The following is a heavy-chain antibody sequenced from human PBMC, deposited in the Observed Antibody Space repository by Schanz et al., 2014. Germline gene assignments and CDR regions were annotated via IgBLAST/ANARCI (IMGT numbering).Heavy chain of an antibody. CDR3: ARDHQWLARYYMDV. CDR2: ISSSSSYT. CDR1: GFTFSSYA. D-gene: IGHD6-19*01. V-gene: IGHV3-48*04. J-gene: IGHJ6*03. Sequence: EVQLLESGGGLVRPGGSLRLSCAASGFTFSSYAMSWVRQAPGKGLEWVSYISSSSSYTNYADSVKGRFTISRDNAKNSLYLQMNSLRAEDTAVYYCARDHQWLARYYMDVWGKGTTVTVSS.